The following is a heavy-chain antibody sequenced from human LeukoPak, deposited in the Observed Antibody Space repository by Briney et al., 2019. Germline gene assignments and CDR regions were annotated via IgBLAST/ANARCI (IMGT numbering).Heavy chain of an antibody. CDR2: ISWNSGSI. J-gene: IGHJ6*02. CDR1: GFTFDDYA. CDR3: AKDKVSGSYYNGKYYYYGMDV. Sequence: SLRLSCAASGFTFDDYAMHWVRQAPGKGLEWVSGISWNSGSIGYADSVKGRFTISRDNAKNSLYLQMNSLRAEDTALYYCAKDKVSGSYYNGKYYYYGMDVWGQGTTVTVSS. V-gene: IGHV3-9*01. D-gene: IGHD3-10*01.